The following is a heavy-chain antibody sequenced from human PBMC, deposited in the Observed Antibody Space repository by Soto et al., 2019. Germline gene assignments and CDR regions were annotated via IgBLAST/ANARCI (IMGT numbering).Heavy chain of an antibody. J-gene: IGHJ4*02. CDR3: ARMSGTYYVPDY. Sequence: QVQLQESGPRLVEASQTLSLTCTVSNASITSSGYYWSWVRQPPGKRLEWIGYIYNSGSTFYSPSLQIRLTMSVDTSKNPFSLTLRSVTAADTAVYHCARMSGTYYVPDYWGQGTLVTVSS. CDR2: IYNSGST. D-gene: IGHD1-26*01. CDR1: NASITSSGYY. V-gene: IGHV4-31*03.